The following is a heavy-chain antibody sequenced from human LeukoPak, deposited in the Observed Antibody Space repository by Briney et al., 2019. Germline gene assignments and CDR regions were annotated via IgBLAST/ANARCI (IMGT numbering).Heavy chain of an antibody. V-gene: IGHV4-4*07. CDR3: ARGRYCTADICSGGDAFGI. J-gene: IGHJ3*02. D-gene: IGHD2-8*02. Sequence: SETLSLTCTVSGGSINNYWSWIRQPAGKGLEWIGRIYTRGSTNYNPTLKSRVTMSVDTSKNQFSLKLSSVTAADTAVYYCARGRYCTADICSGGDAFGIWGQGTMVSVSS. CDR1: GGSINNY. CDR2: IYTRGST.